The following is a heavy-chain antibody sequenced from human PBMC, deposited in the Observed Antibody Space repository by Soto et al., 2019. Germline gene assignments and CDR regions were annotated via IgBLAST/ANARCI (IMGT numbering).Heavy chain of an antibody. J-gene: IGHJ4*02. CDR3: ASSYGSGSRAFDY. CDR1: GDTFTFYS. V-gene: IGHV1-69*02. CDR2: INPILSMS. Sequence: QVQLVQSGAEVKKPGSSVRVSCKASGDTFTFYSINWVRQAPGLGLEWMGRINPILSMSNYAQRFQGRVTMTADKSTSTAYMELSSRRSEDTAMYYCASSYGSGSRAFDYWGQGALVTVSS. D-gene: IGHD3-10*01.